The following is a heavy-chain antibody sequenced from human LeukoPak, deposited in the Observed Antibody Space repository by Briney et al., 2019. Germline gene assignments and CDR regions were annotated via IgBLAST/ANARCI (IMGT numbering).Heavy chain of an antibody. CDR2: IYYSGST. CDR1: GGSISSSSYY. D-gene: IGHD5-18*01. CDR3: ARVSGYSYGPPYYFDY. V-gene: IGHV4-39*07. Sequence: PSETLSLTCTVSGGSISSSSYYWGWIRQPPGKGLEWIGSIYYSGSTYYNPSLKSRVTISVDTSKNQFSLKLSSVTAADTAVYYCARVSGYSYGPPYYFDYWGQGTLVTVSS. J-gene: IGHJ4*02.